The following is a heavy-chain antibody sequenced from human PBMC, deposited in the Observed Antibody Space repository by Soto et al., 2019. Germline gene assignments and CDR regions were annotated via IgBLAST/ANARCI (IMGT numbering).Heavy chain of an antibody. Sequence: ETLSLTCAVYRGSFSGYYRNWIRQPPGKGLEWIGEISHSGSTNYNPSLKSRVTISLDTSKNQFSLKLSSVTAADTAVYYCARDAGIAAAGAPNWFDPWGQGTLVTVSS. CDR3: ARDAGIAAAGAPNWFDP. V-gene: IGHV4-34*01. CDR1: RGSFSGYY. J-gene: IGHJ5*02. CDR2: ISHSGST. D-gene: IGHD6-13*01.